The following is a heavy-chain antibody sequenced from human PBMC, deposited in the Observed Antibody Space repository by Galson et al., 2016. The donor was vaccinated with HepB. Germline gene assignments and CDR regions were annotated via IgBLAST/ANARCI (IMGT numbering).Heavy chain of an antibody. CDR1: GFAVSSSY. D-gene: IGHD3-3*01. CDR3: ANLQVGGITKSFEI. V-gene: IGHV3-53*01. J-gene: IGHJ3*02. Sequence: SLRLSCAASGFAVSSSYMTWVRQAPGKGLEWVSVIYPNGYTHYADSVEGRFTISRDNSKNTMYLEMNSLRAEDTAVYYCANLQVGGITKSFEIWGQGTMVTVSS. CDR2: IYPNGYT.